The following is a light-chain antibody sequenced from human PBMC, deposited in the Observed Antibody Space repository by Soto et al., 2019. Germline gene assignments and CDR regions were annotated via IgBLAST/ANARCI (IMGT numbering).Light chain of an antibody. J-gene: IGLJ1*01. V-gene: IGLV2-8*01. CDR1: TSDFGMYYF. CDR2: EVT. CDR3: SSYTGSSNFV. Sequence: QSALTQPPSASGSPGQSVTISCTGTTSDFGMYYFVSWYQQHPGEAPKLLMYEVTKRPSGVPDRFSGSKSGNTASLTVSGLQAEDEADYYCSSYTGSSNFVFGTGTKLTVL.